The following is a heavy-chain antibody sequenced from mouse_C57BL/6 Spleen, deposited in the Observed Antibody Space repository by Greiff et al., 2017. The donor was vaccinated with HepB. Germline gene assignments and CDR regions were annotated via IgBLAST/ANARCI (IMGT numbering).Heavy chain of an antibody. CDR1: GYTFTDYY. J-gene: IGHJ1*03. V-gene: IGHV1-76*01. CDR2: IYPGSGNT. Sequence: QVQLQQSGAELVRPGASVKLSCKASGYTFTDYYINWVKQRPGQGLEWIARIYPGSGNTYYNEKFKGKATLTAEKSSSTAYMQLSSLTSEDSAVYFCARWERLGRGYFDVWGTGTTVTVSS. D-gene: IGHD4-1*01. CDR3: ARWERLGRGYFDV.